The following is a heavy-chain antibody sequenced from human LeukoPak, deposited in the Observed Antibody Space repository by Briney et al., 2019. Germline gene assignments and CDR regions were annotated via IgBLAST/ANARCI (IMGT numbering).Heavy chain of an antibody. Sequence: GSSVPVSFKTAGYTFTSQGISWLRQARGQGLEGMGWISAYSGDTKFAQKFQGRVTMTTETSKNTAYMELRSLRFDDTAVYYCAREKRYAIDNWGEGALVTVS. D-gene: IGHD3-9*01. J-gene: IGHJ4*02. CDR3: AREKRYAIDN. CDR2: ISAYSGDT. V-gene: IGHV1-18*01. CDR1: GYTFTSQG.